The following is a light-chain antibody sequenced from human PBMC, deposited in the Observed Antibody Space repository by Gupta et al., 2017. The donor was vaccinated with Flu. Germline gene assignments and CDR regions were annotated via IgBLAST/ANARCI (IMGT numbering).Light chain of an antibody. J-gene: IGKJ1*01. CDR3: QQDYSYWT. Sequence: DIQMTQSPSTLSASVGDRVTITCRASQSISSWLAWYQQKPGKAPNLLIYKASSLESGVPSRFSGSGYGTEFTLTSSRLQHDDFANYYCQQDYSYWTFGQGTKVEIK. CDR2: KAS. CDR1: QSISSW. V-gene: IGKV1-5*03.